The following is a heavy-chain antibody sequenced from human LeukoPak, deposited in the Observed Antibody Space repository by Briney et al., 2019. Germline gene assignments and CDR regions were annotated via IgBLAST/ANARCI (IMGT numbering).Heavy chain of an antibody. CDR3: ARGSVWNYEDQ. J-gene: IGHJ4*02. CDR1: GFTFNSYW. CDR2: IKQDGSEK. V-gene: IGHV3-7*01. Sequence: PGGSLRLSCAASGFTFNSYWMSWVRQAPGKGLEWVANIKQDGSEKYYVDSVKGRFTISRDNAKNSLFLQMDSLRDEDTAVYYCARGSVWNYEDQWGQGTLVTVSS. D-gene: IGHD1-7*01.